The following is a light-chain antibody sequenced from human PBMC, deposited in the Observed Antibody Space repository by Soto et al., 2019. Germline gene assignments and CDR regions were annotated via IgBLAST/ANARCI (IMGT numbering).Light chain of an antibody. CDR3: SSYTRSGVYV. Sequence: QSALTQPASVSWSPGQSITISCTGTSSDVGGYNAVSWYQQHPGRAPKLMIYDVSNRPSGISNRFSGSKSGSTASLTISGLQAEDDADYYCSSYTRSGVYVFGAGTKVTVL. CDR1: SSDVGGYNA. J-gene: IGLJ1*01. CDR2: DVS. V-gene: IGLV2-14*01.